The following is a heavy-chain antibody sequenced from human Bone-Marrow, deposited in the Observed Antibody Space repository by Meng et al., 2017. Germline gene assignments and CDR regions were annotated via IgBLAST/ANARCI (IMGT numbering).Heavy chain of an antibody. CDR2: MKSNVDGGTV. CDR3: SGHVDY. Sequence: VRLVESGGGFVKPGVSLRLSCAASGFTFSNAWMTWVRQAPGKGLEWIGRMKSNVDGGTVDYAAAVKGRFFISRDDSENTFYLQMNSLKTEDTAVYYCSGHVDYWGHGTLVTVSS. CDR1: GFTFSNAW. V-gene: IGHV3-15*01. J-gene: IGHJ4*01.